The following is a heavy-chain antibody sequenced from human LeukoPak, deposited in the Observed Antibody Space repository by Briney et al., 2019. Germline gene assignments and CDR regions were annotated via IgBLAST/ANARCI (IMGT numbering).Heavy chain of an antibody. V-gene: IGHV3-48*01. CDR1: GFTFSSYG. D-gene: IGHD2-15*01. Sequence: GGSLRLSCAASGFTFSSYGINWVRQAPGKGLEWVSYISYSSSTIYYADSVKGRFTISRDNAKNSLYLQMNSLRAEDTAVYYCARVNRMVPGYCSGGTCPGDYWGQGTLVTVSS. J-gene: IGHJ4*02. CDR2: ISYSSSTI. CDR3: ARVNRMVPGYCSGGTCPGDY.